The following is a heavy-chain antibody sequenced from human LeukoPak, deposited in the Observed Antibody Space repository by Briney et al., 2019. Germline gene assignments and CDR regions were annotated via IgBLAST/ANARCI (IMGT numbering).Heavy chain of an antibody. CDR3: ARDRPIYCSGGSCYLFDY. CDR1: GGTFSSYA. D-gene: IGHD2-15*01. J-gene: IGHJ4*02. Sequence: SVKVSCKASGGTFSSYAISWVRQAPGQGLEWMGGIIPIFGTANYAQKFQGRVTITADKSTSTAYMELSSLRSEDTAVYYCARDRPIYCSGGSCYLFDYWGQRTLVTVSS. V-gene: IGHV1-69*06. CDR2: IIPIFGTA.